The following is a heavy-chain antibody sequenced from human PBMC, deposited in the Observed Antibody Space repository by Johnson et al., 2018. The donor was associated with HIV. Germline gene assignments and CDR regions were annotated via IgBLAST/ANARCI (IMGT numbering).Heavy chain of an antibody. CDR3: ARGYIMGGYLGACDM. D-gene: IGHD3-9*01. V-gene: IGHV3-64*01. CDR1: GFTFSSYG. J-gene: IGHJ3*02. Sequence: VQLVESGGGVVQPGGSLRLSCAASGFTFSSYGVHWVSQAPGKGLEYVSAISSTGGSTYYAKSVKGRFTMSRDNSTNTRYLQMGRLRSEDSAVYYCARGYIMGGYLGACDMWGQGPRVTVSS. CDR2: ISSTGGST.